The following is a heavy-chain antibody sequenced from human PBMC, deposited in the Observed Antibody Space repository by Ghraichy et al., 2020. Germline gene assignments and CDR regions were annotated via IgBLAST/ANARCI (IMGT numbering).Heavy chain of an antibody. Sequence: SETLSLTCTVSGGSISSSSYYWGWIRQPPGKGLEWIGSIYYSGSTYYNPSLKSRVTISVDTSKNQFSLKLSSVTAADTAVYYCARPEPYGMDVWGQGTTVTVSS. V-gene: IGHV4-39*01. CDR1: GGSISSSSYY. D-gene: IGHD1-26*01. CDR2: IYYSGST. CDR3: ARPEPYGMDV. J-gene: IGHJ6*02.